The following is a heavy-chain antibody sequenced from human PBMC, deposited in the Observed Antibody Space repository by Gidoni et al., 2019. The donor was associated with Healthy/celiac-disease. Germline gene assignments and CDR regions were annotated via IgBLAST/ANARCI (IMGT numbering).Heavy chain of an antibody. J-gene: IGHJ6*02. CDR1: GLTSSSYG. D-gene: IGHD6-13*01. V-gene: IGHV3-33*01. CDR2: IWYDGSNK. CDR3: ARDRQQQLVSGMDV. Sequence: QVQLVESGGGVVQPGWSLRLSCAATGLTSSSYGMHWVHQAPGKGLEWVAVIWYDGSNKYYADSVKGRFTISRDNSKNTLYLQMNSLRAEDTAVYYCARDRQQQLVSGMDVWGQGTTVTVSS.